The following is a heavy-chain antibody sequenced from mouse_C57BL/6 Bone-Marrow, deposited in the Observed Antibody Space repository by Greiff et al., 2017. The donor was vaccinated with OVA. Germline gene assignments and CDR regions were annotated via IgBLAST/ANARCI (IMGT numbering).Heavy chain of an antibody. CDR2: ISNGGGST. V-gene: IGHV5-12*01. CDR1: GFTFSDYY. D-gene: IGHD5-1-1*01. CDR3: ARQYLAY. J-gene: IGHJ3*01. Sequence: EVQLVESGGGLVQPGGSLKLSCAASGFTFSDYYMYWVRQTPEKRLEWVAYISNGGGSTYYPDTVKGRFTISRDNAKNTLYLQVSRLKSEDTAMYYCARQYLAYWGQGTLVTVSA.